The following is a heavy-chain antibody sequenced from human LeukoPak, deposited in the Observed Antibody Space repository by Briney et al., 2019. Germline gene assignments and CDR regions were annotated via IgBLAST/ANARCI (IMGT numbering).Heavy chain of an antibody. CDR2: IYPGDSET. CDR1: GYRFSSYW. J-gene: IGHJ4*02. Sequence: GESLKISCKGSGYRFSSYWIGWVRQMPGKGLEWMGIIYPGDSETRYSPSFQGQVTISADKSISTAYLQWSSLKASNTAMYYCVRALGYCSSGSCYYYDYWGQGILVTVSS. D-gene: IGHD2-15*01. CDR3: VRALGYCSSGSCYYYDY. V-gene: IGHV5-51*01.